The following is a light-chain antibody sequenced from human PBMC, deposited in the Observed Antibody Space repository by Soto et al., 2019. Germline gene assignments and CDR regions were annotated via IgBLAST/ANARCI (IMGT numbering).Light chain of an antibody. Sequence: DIQMTQSPSSLSASVGYRFTXTXXASQSISSYLNWYKXKPGKXXKXXIYAASSLQSGVPSRFSGSGSGTDLTITISSLQPEDFETYYCQQSYSTPITFGQGTRLEIK. V-gene: IGKV1-39*01. CDR3: QQSYSTPIT. CDR1: QSISSY. CDR2: AAS. J-gene: IGKJ5*01.